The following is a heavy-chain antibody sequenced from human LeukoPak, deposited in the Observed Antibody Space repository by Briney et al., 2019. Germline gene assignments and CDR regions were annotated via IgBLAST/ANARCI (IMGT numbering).Heavy chain of an antibody. D-gene: IGHD3-10*01. CDR1: GGSISSGSYY. J-gene: IGHJ4*02. CDR3: ARGLYGSPTPFDY. Sequence: SETLSLTCTVSGGSISSGSYYWSWIRQPAGKGLEWIGRIYYSGSTNYNPSLKSRVTISVDTSKNQFSLKLSSVTAADTAVYYCARGLYGSPTPFDYWGQGTLVTVSS. V-gene: IGHV4-61*10. CDR2: IYYSGST.